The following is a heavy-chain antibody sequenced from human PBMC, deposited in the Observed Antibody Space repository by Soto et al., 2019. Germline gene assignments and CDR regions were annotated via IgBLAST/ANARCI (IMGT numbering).Heavy chain of an antibody. CDR2: VYYSGIT. V-gene: IGHV4-34*01. CDR1: GGSFSGYY. CDR3: ARHFYGVSPWGFDP. J-gene: IGHJ5*02. Sequence: PSETLSLTCAVYGGSFSGYYWSWIRQPPGKGLEWIGSVYYSGITNYSPSLKSRVTMSVDASKNLFSLKLSSVAAADTAVYFCARHFYGVSPWGFDPWGLGTLVTVSS. D-gene: IGHD2-8*01.